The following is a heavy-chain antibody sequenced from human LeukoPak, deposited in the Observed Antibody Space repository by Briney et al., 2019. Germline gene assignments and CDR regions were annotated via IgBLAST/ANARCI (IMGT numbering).Heavy chain of an antibody. CDR1: GFTFSSYS. D-gene: IGHD2-15*01. V-gene: IGHV3-48*01. CDR3: ARDQDSYYFDY. Sequence: PGGSLRLSCAASGFTFSSYSMNWVRQAPGKGLEWVSYISSSSSTIYYADSVKGRFTISRDNAKNPLYLQMNSLRAEDTAVYYCARDQDSYYFDYWGQGTLVTVSS. J-gene: IGHJ4*02. CDR2: ISSSSSTI.